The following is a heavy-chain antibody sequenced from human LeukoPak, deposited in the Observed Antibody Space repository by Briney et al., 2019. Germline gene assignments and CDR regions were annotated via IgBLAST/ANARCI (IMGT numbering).Heavy chain of an antibody. CDR1: GFTFSSYA. CDR3: ARAMVRGVRPPYYYYYYMDV. V-gene: IGHV1-69*01. D-gene: IGHD3-10*01. Sequence: GGSLRLSCAASGFTFSSYAISWVRQAPGQGLEWMGGIIPIFGTANYAQKFQGRVTITADESTSTAYMELSSLRSEDTAVYYCARAMVRGVRPPYYYYYYMDVWGKGTTVTVSS. J-gene: IGHJ6*03. CDR2: IIPIFGTA.